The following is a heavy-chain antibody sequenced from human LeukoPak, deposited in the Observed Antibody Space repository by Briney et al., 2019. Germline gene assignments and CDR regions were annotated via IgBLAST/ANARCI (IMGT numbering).Heavy chain of an antibody. CDR3: ARPGGNLGFDY. V-gene: IGHV4-59*12. CDR1: GGSISSYY. D-gene: IGHD4-23*01. J-gene: IGHJ4*02. CDR2: IYYSGST. Sequence: SETLSLTCTVSGGSISSYYWSWIRQPSGKGLEWIGYIYYSGSTNYNPSLKRRVTISVDTSKHQFSLKLSSVTAADTAVYYCARPGGNLGFDYWGQGTLVTVSS.